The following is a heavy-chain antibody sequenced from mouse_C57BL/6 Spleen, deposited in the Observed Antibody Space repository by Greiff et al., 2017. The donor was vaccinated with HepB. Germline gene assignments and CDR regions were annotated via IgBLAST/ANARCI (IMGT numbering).Heavy chain of an antibody. CDR2: ISYSGST. CDR3: ARGITTVVATNYAMDY. J-gene: IGHJ4*01. CDR1: GYSITSDY. V-gene: IGHV3-8*01. D-gene: IGHD1-1*01. Sequence: EVQLQESGPGLAKPSQTLSLTCSVTGYSITSDYWNWIRKFPGNKLEYMGYISYSGSTYYNPSLKSRISITRDTSKNQYYLQLNSVTTEDTATYYCARGITTVVATNYAMDYWGQGTSVTVSS.